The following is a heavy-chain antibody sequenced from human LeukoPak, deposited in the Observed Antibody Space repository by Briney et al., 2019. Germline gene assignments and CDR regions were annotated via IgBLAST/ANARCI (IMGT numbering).Heavy chain of an antibody. Sequence: QPGRSLRLSCAASGFTFSSYGMHWVRQAPGKGLEWVAVISYDGSNKSYGDSVKGRFTISRDNAKNTLYLQMNSLRAEDTAVYYCARDQMYCSGGYCYFHYWGQGTLVTVSS. J-gene: IGHJ4*02. V-gene: IGHV3-30*03. D-gene: IGHD2-15*01. CDR2: ISYDGSNK. CDR3: ARDQMYCSGGYCYFHY. CDR1: GFTFSSYG.